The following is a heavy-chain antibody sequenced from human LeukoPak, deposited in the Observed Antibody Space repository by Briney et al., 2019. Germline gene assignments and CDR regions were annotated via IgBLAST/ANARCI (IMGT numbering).Heavy chain of an antibody. V-gene: IGHV4-59*01. CDR3: ARVSSYYYDSSGYSFDY. D-gene: IGHD3-22*01. J-gene: IGHJ4*02. Sequence: SETLSLTCTVSGGSISSYYWSWIRQPPGKGLEWIGYIYYSGSTNYNPSLKSRVTISVDTSKNQFSLKLSSVTAADTAVYYCARVSSYYYDSSGYSFDYWGQGTLVTVSS. CDR1: GGSISSYY. CDR2: IYYSGST.